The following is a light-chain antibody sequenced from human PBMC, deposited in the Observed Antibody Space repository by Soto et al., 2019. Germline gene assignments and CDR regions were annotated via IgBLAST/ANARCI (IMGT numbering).Light chain of an antibody. J-gene: IGKJ1*01. Sequence: EIVLTQSPGTLSLSPGERATLSCRASQSVSRSYLAWYQQKPGQDPRLLIYGASSRATGIPDRFSGSGSATNFTLTISRLEPEDVAVYYYQQYGSSPPWTFGQGTKVEIK. CDR3: QQYGSSPPWT. CDR2: GAS. V-gene: IGKV3-20*01. CDR1: QSVSRSY.